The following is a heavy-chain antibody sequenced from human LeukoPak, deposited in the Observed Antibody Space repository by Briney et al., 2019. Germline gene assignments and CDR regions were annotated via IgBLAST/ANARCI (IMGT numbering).Heavy chain of an antibody. D-gene: IGHD5-18*01. CDR3: ARDVDTAMVFDY. CDR2: INHSGST. Sequence: GSLRLSCAASGFTFSSYAMSWVRQPPGKGLEWIGEINHSGSTNYNPSLKSRVTISVDTSKNQFSLKLSSVTAADTAVYYCARDVDTAMVFDYWGQGTLVTVSS. CDR1: GFTFSSYA. V-gene: IGHV4-34*01. J-gene: IGHJ4*02.